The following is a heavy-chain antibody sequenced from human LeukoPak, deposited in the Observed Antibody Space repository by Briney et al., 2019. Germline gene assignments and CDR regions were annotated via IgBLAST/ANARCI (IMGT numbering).Heavy chain of an antibody. D-gene: IGHD3-10*01. CDR2: IYYSGTT. V-gene: IGHV4-39*07. CDR1: RGSISSTNYY. J-gene: IGHJ3*02. CDR3: AKSNGYGLVDI. Sequence: KSSETLSLICSVSRGSISSTNYYWGWIRQSPGKGLEWIGNIYYSGTTYYNPSVPSLKSRVTILIDTSKNQFSLKLNSVTAADTAVYYCAKSNGYGLVDIWGQGTMVTVSS.